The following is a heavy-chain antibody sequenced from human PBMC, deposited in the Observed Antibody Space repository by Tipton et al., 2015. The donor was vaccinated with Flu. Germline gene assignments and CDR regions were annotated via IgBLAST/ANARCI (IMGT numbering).Heavy chain of an antibody. J-gene: IGHJ4*02. CDR1: GGSTSSYY. Sequence: TLSLTCTVSGGSTSSYYWSWIRQPPGKGLEWIGYIYYSGSTNYNPSLKSRVTIPVDTSKNQFSLKLSSVTAADTAVYYCARGAYYGTKYWGQGTLVTVSS. CDR3: ARGAYYGTKY. CDR2: IYYSGST. V-gene: IGHV4-59*01. D-gene: IGHD3-22*01.